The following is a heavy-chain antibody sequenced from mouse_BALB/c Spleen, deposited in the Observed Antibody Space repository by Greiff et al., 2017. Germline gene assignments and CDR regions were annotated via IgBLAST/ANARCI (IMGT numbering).Heavy chain of an antibody. J-gene: IGHJ1*01. Sequence: EVKVEESGPGLVKPSQSLSLTCSVTGYSITSGYYWNWIRQFPGNKLEWMGYISYDGSNNYNPSLKNRISITRDTSKNQFFLKLNSVTTEDTATYYCAGYGSSSYWYFDVWGAGTTVTVSS. CDR2: ISYDGSN. V-gene: IGHV3-6*02. CDR1: GYSITSGYY. CDR3: AGYGSSSYWYFDV. D-gene: IGHD1-1*01.